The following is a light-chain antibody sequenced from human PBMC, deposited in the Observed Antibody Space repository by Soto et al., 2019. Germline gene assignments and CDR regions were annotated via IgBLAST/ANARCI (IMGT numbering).Light chain of an antibody. J-gene: IGKJ1*01. V-gene: IGKV3-20*01. CDR2: TAS. Sequence: EIVLTQSPGILSLSPGDRATLSCRASQSLATHFLAWYQQKPGQAPRLLVHTASTRATGIPDRFSGRGSGTAFTLPISRLEPEDFAVYYCQQSVTLPWTFGQGTQVEMK. CDR3: QQSVTLPWT. CDR1: QSLATHF.